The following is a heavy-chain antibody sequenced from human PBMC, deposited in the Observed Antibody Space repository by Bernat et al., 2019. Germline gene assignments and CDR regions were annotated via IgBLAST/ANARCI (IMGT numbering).Heavy chain of an antibody. CDR2: IYSGGST. Sequence: EVQLVESGGGLIQPGGSLRLSCAASGFTVSSNYMSWVRQAPGKGLEWFSVIYSGGSTYYADSVKSRFTISRENSKNTLYLQMSSLRAEDAAVYYCARDSHQGLGAFDIWGQGTMVTVTS. J-gene: IGHJ3*02. V-gene: IGHV3-53*01. D-gene: IGHD3-16*01. CDR3: ARDSHQGLGAFDI. CDR1: GFTVSSNY.